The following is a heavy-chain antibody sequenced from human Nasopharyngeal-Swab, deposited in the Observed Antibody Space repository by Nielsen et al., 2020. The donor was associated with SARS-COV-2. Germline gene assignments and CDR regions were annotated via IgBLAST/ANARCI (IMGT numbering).Heavy chain of an antibody. J-gene: IGHJ4*02. D-gene: IGHD1-26*01. Sequence: GESLKISCAASGFTFSSYAMHWVRQAPGKGLEGVAVISYDGSNKYYADSVKGRFTISRDNSKNTLYLQMNSLRAEDTAVYYCARVGVGATGVSWNYFDYWGQGTLVTVSS. CDR1: GFTFSSYA. V-gene: IGHV3-30-3*01. CDR2: ISYDGSNK. CDR3: ARVGVGATGVSWNYFDY.